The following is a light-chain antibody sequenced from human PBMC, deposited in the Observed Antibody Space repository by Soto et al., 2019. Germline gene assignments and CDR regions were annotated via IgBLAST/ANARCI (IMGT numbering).Light chain of an antibody. CDR3: SSYTSSSTL. J-gene: IGLJ1*01. Sequence: QSVLAQPPSASGTPGQRVTMSCSGKNSNVGIGYVYWYQQLPGSAPKLMIYEVSDRPSGISSRFSGSKSGNTASLTISGLQTEDEADYYCSSYTSSSTLFGTGTKVTVL. CDR1: NSNVGIGY. V-gene: IGLV2-14*01. CDR2: EVS.